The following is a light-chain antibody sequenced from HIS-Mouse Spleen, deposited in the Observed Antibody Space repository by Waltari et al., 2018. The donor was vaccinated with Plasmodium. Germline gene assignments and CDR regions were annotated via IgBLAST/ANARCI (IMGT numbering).Light chain of an antibody. Sequence: EIVLTQSPATLSLSPGERATLSCRASQSVSSNFAWYQQKPGQAPRLLNYEASNRATGIPARFSGSGSGTDFTLTISSLEPEDFAVYYCQQRSNWPRVLTFGGGTKVEIK. CDR1: QSVSSN. CDR3: QQRSNWPRVLT. J-gene: IGKJ4*01. V-gene: IGKV3-11*01. CDR2: EAS.